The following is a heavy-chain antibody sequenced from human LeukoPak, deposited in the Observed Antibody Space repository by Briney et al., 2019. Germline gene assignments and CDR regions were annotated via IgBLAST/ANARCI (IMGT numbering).Heavy chain of an antibody. D-gene: IGHD2-15*01. Sequence: PGGSLRLSCVASGFTFSSDTMSCVRQAPGEGLEWVSALNAGGGSTHYADSVRGRFTISRENSKHTLYLQMNSLGAEDTAVYYCASPVRDRYCSGGSCYSPFDFWGQGNLVTVSS. CDR3: ASPVRDRYCSGGSCYSPFDF. J-gene: IGHJ4*02. V-gene: IGHV3-23*01. CDR2: LNAGGGST. CDR1: GFTFSSDT.